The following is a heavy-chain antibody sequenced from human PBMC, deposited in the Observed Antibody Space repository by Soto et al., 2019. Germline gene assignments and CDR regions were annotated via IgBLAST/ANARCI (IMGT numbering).Heavy chain of an antibody. J-gene: IGHJ6*02. CDR3: ARPGWSEDVYYYGTDV. CDR2: IWYDGSNK. CDR1: GFTFSSYG. Sequence: AGGSLRLSCAASGFTFSSYGMHWVRQAPGKGLEWVAVIWYDGSNKYYADSVKGRFTISRDNSKNTLYLQMNSLRAEDTAVYYCARPGWSEDVYYYGTDVWGQGTTVTVSS. D-gene: IGHD6-19*01. V-gene: IGHV3-33*01.